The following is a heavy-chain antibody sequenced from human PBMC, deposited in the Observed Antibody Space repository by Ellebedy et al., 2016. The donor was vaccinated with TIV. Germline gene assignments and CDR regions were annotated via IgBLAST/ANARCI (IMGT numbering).Heavy chain of an antibody. CDR1: GYSISSGYY. CDR2: IYHSGST. D-gene: IGHD3-3*01. CDR3: ARGVQQWDITIFGVDDYYGMDV. V-gene: IGHV4-38-2*02. Sequence: GSLRLSCTVSGYSISSGYYWGWIRQPPGKGLEWIGSIYHSGSTYYNPSLNSRVTMSVDTSKNQFSLKLSSVTAADTAVYYCARGVQQWDITIFGVDDYYGMDVWGQGTTVTVSS. J-gene: IGHJ6*02.